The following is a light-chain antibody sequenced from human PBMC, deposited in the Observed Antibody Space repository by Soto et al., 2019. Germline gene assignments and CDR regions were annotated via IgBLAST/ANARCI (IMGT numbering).Light chain of an antibody. CDR2: GAS. CDR3: QQYYNWPRT. J-gene: IGKJ1*01. Sequence: IVMTQSPATLSVSPGERATHSCRASQSVSSNLAWYQQKPGQAPRLLIYGASTRATGIPARFSGSGSGTEFTLTISSLQSEDFAVYYCQQYYNWPRTFGQGTKVDIK. V-gene: IGKV3-15*01. CDR1: QSVSSN.